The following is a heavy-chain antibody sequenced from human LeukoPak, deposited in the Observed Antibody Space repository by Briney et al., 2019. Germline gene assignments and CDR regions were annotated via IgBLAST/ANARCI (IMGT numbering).Heavy chain of an antibody. V-gene: IGHV4-59*08. CDR1: GGSISSYY. Sequence: PSETLSLTCTVSGGSISSYYWSWIRQPPGKGLEWIGYIYYSGSTNYNPSLKSRVTISVDTSKNQFSLKLSSVTAADTAVYYCARAGWDDSSGYYWHFDLWGRGTLVTVSS. D-gene: IGHD3-22*01. CDR2: IYYSGST. CDR3: ARAGWDDSSGYYWHFDL. J-gene: IGHJ2*01.